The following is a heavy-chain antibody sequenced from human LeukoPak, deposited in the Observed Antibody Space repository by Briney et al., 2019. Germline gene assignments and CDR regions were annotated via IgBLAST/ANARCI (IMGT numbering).Heavy chain of an antibody. Sequence: ASVKVSCKASGGTFSSYAISWVRQAPGQGLEWMGGIIPIFGTANYAQKFQGRVTITADESTSTAYMELSSLRSEDTAVYYCASCLSCGSYDYWGQGTLVTVSS. V-gene: IGHV1-69*13. D-gene: IGHD1-26*01. CDR2: IIPIFGTA. J-gene: IGHJ4*02. CDR3: ASCLSCGSYDY. CDR1: GGTFSSYA.